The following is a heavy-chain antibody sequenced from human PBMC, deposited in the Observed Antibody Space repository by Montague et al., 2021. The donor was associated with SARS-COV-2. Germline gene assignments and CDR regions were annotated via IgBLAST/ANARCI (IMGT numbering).Heavy chain of an antibody. D-gene: IGHD6-6*01. Sequence: SETLSLTCTVSGGSISSYYRSWIRQPPGKGLEWIGYIYYSGSTNYNPSLKSRVTISVDTSKNQFSLKLSSVTAADTAVYYCARGREYSSSAGFDYWGQGTLVTVSS. CDR3: ARGREYSSSAGFDY. V-gene: IGHV4-59*01. J-gene: IGHJ4*02. CDR1: GGSISSYY. CDR2: IYYSGST.